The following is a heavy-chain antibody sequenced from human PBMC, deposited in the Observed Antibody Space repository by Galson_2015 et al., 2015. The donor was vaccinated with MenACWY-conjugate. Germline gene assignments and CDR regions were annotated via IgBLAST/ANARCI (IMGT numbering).Heavy chain of an antibody. D-gene: IGHD5-18*01. V-gene: IGHV3-23*01. CDR2: ISGSGGST. J-gene: IGHJ4*02. Sequence: SLRLSCAASGFTFSSYAMSWVRQAPGKGLEWVSGISGSGGSTYYADSVKGRFTISRDKSKNTLYLQMNSLRAEDTAVYYCAKKCQGNRGYGICRDSDYWGQGTVVTVSS. CDR1: GFTFSSYA. CDR3: AKKCQGNRGYGICRDSDY.